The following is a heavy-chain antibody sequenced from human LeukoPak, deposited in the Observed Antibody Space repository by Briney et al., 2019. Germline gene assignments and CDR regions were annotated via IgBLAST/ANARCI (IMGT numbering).Heavy chain of an antibody. CDR3: AGDRGYDFWSGPNKFDP. D-gene: IGHD3-3*01. CDR2: INPNSGGT. J-gene: IGHJ5*02. Sequence: ASVKVSCKASGYTFTGYYMHWVRQAPGQGLEWMGWINPNSGGTNYAQKFQGRVTMTRDTSISTAYMELSRLRSDDTAVYYCAGDRGYDFWSGPNKFDPWGQGTLVTVSS. CDR1: GYTFTGYY. V-gene: IGHV1-2*02.